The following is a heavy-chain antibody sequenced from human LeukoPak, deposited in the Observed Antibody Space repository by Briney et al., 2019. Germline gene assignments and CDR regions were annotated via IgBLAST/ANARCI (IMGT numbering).Heavy chain of an antibody. D-gene: IGHD1-26*01. J-gene: IGHJ3*02. V-gene: IGHV6-1*01. Sequence: SQTLSLTCAISGDSVSCNSTAWNWIRQSPSRGLEWLGRTYYRSNWYSDYAVSVKSRITINPDTSKNQFSLQLNSVSPEDTAVYYCARDRIVGAAGSAFDIWGQGTMVTVSS. CDR3: ARDRIVGAAGSAFDI. CDR1: GDSVSCNSTA. CDR2: TYYRSNWYS.